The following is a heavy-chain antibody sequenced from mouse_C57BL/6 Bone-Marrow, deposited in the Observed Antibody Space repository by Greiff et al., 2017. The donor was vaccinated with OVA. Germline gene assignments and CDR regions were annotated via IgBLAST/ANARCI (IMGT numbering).Heavy chain of an antibody. CDR2: IFPGSGST. CDR3: ARTYYSKRYFDV. Sequence: QVQLQQSGPELVRPGASVKISCKAPGYTFTSHWMQWVRQRPGQGLEWIGEIFPGSGSTYYNEKFKGKATLTVDTSSSTAYMQRSSLTSEDSAVYCCARTYYSKRYFDVWGTGTTVTVSS. V-gene: IGHV1-56*01. J-gene: IGHJ1*03. D-gene: IGHD2-5*01. CDR1: GYTFTSHW.